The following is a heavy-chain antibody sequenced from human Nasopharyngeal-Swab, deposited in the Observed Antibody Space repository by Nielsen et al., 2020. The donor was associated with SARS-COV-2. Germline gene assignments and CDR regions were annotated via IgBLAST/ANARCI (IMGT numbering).Heavy chain of an antibody. CDR2: IRYDGFNQ. CDR1: GFTFSSYG. V-gene: IGHV3-30*02. J-gene: IGHJ5*02. CDR3: ATTTPIVGAPSWFDP. D-gene: IGHD1-26*01. Sequence: GESLKISCAASGFTFSSYGMHWVRQAPGEGLEWVAFIRYDGFNQHYVDSVKGRFTISRDSFKNTLYLQLNSLRSEDTAVYYCATTTPIVGAPSWFDPWGQGTLVTVSS.